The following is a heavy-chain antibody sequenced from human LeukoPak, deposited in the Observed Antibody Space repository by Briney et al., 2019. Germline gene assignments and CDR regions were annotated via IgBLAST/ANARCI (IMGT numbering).Heavy chain of an antibody. CDR1: GGSFSGYY. CDR3: ARESKTISGSPGIFDY. Sequence: IPSETLSLTCAVYGGSFSGYYWSWIRQPPGKGLEWIGEINHSGSTNYNPSLKSRVTISVDTSKNQFSLKLSSVTAADTAVYYCARESKTISGSPGIFDYWGQGTLVTVSS. CDR2: INHSGST. J-gene: IGHJ4*02. D-gene: IGHD1-26*01. V-gene: IGHV4-34*01.